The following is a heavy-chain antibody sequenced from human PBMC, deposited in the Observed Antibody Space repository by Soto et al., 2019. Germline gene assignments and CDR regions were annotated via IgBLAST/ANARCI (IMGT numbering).Heavy chain of an antibody. CDR2: IIPILGST. V-gene: IGHV1-69*01. CDR3: AKKNPHGDSNKAWLDP. Sequence: QVQLLQSGAELREPGSSVRVSCTPSGGTFVSSAFAWVRQAPGGKIDWMGGIIPILGSTKYAEKFLGRLTIRADDSSRTAYLELSSLTFDDTAVYFCAKKNPHGDSNKAWLDPWGQGTLVTVST. CDR1: GGTFVSSA. D-gene: IGHD2-8*01. J-gene: IGHJ5*02.